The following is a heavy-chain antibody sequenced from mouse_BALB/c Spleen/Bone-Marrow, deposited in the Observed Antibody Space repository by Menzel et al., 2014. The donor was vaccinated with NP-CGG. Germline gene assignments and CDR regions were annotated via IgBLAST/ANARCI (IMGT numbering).Heavy chain of an antibody. V-gene: IGHV3-2*02. Sequence: EVQGVESGPGLVKPSQSLSLTCQVTGYSITSDYVWNWIRQFPGNTLEWMGYISYSGSTSYNPSLKSRISITRDTSKNQFFLQLNSVTTEDTATYYCARRITTAHYYAMDYWGQGTSVTVSS. CDR2: ISYSGST. J-gene: IGHJ4*01. CDR3: ARRITTAHYYAMDY. CDR1: GYSITSDYV. D-gene: IGHD1-2*01.